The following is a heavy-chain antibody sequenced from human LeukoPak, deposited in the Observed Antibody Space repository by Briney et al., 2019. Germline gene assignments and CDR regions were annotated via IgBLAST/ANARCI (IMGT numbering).Heavy chain of an antibody. CDR3: ARGGYSGYDWVDY. J-gene: IGHJ4*02. V-gene: IGHV3-11*05. CDR1: GFSFDTAW. Sequence: GGSLRLSCAASGFSFDTAWMTWVRQAPGKGLEWVSYISSSSSSYTNYADSVKGRFTISRDNAKNSLYLQMNSLRAEDTAVYYCARGGYSGYDWVDYWGQGTLVTVSS. CDR2: ISSSSSSYT. D-gene: IGHD5-12*01.